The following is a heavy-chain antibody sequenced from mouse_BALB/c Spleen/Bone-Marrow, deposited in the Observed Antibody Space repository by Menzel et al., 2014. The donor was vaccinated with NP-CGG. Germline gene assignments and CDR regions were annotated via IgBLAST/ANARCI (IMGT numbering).Heavy chain of an antibody. Sequence: VQLQQSGAELMKPGASVKISCKTTGYTFSGYWIEWVKQRPGHGLEWIGEILPGSTSTNYNEKFKDKTTFTADTSSNTAYIQLSSLTSEDSAVYYCARDGYACLAMDYWGQGTSVTVSS. CDR1: GYTFSGYW. V-gene: IGHV1-9*01. CDR2: ILPGSTST. D-gene: IGHD2-2*01. J-gene: IGHJ4*01. CDR3: ARDGYACLAMDY.